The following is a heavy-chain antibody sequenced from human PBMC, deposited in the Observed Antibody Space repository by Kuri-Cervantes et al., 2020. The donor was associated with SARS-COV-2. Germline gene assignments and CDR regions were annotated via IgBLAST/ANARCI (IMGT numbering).Heavy chain of an antibody. V-gene: IGHV3-23*01. CDR3: ARDLGVAPDF. J-gene: IGHJ4*02. CDR1: GFTFSSYA. D-gene: IGHD3-16*01. Sequence: GGSLRLSCAASGFTFSSYAMSWVRQAPGKGLEWVSCIKGGSGTTCYAASVKGRFTVSRDNAKNTLSLLMSSLRVEDTAMYYCARDLGVAPDFWGQGTQVTVSS. CDR2: IKGGSGTT.